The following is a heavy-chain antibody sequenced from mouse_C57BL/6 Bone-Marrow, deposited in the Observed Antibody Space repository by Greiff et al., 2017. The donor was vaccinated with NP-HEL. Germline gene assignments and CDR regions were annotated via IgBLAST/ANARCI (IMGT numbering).Heavy chain of an antibody. D-gene: IGHD1-1*01. Sequence: VQLQQSGAELAKPGASVKLSCKASGYTFTSYWMHWVNQRHGQGLEWIGYINPSSGYTKYNQKLKDKAPLTADKSSSTAYMQLSSLTYEDAAVYYCARSGTTVAMDYGGQVTSVTVAS. V-gene: IGHV1-7*01. CDR2: INPSSGYT. J-gene: IGHJ4*01. CDR3: ARSGTTVAMDY. CDR1: GYTFTSYW.